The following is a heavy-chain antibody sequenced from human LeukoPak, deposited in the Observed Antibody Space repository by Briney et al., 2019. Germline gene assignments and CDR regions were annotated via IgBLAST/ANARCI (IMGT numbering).Heavy chain of an antibody. CDR3: AAGATYYYDSSGYPDAFDI. D-gene: IGHD3-22*01. Sequence: GASVKVSCKASGFTFTSSAMQWVRQARGQRLEWIGWIVVGSGNTNYAQKFQERVTITRDMSISTAYMELSSLRSEDTAVYYCAAGATYYYDSSGYPDAFDIWGQGTMVTVSS. CDR2: IVVGSGNT. V-gene: IGHV1-58*02. CDR1: GFTFTSSA. J-gene: IGHJ3*02.